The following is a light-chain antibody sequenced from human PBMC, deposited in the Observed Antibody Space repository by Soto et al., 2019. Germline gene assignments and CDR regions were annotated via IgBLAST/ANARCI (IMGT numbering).Light chain of an antibody. CDR3: QQRSSCPLT. CDR2: DAS. CDR1: QSISTY. V-gene: IGKV3-11*01. J-gene: IGKJ4*01. Sequence: EIVLTQSPGTLSLSPGERATLSCRASQSISTYLAWYQQKPGQAPRPLIYDASYRATGIPARFSGSGSGTDFTLTISSLEPEDFAVYYCQQRSSCPLTFGGGTKVDIK.